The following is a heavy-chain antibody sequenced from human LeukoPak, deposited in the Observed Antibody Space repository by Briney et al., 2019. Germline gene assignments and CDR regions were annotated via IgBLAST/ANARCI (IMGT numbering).Heavy chain of an antibody. CDR2: ISSSSYI. Sequence: GGSLRLSCAASGFTFSSYSMNWVRQAPGKGLEWVSSISSSSYIYYADSVKGRFTISRDNAKNSLYLQMNSLRAEDTAVYYCARDDSTSCYSYWGQGTLVTVSS. CDR3: ARDDSTSCYSY. D-gene: IGHD2-2*01. CDR1: GFTFSSYS. V-gene: IGHV3-21*01. J-gene: IGHJ4*02.